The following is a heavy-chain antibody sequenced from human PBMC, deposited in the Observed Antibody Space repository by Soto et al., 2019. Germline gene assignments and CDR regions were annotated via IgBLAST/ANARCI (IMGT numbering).Heavy chain of an antibody. CDR1: GGSIDNYY. Sequence: SETLSLTCSVSGGSIDNYYWSWIRQAPGKGLEWIGYVYHNGRTSYNPSLKSRVSISVDRSKNQFSLNLSSVTAEDTAVYYCARAQTGTFRFDYWGQGTLVTVSS. CDR3: ARAQTGTFRFDY. J-gene: IGHJ4*02. V-gene: IGHV4-59*01. D-gene: IGHD1-7*01. CDR2: VYHNGRT.